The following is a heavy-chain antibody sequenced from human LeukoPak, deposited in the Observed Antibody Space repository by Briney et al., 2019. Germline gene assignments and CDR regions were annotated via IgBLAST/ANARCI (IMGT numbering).Heavy chain of an antibody. CDR1: GFTFSDYY. D-gene: IGHD5-12*01. CDR2: ISSSSSYT. Sequence: GGSLRLSCAASGFTFSDYYMSWIRQAPGKGLEWVSYISSSSSYTNYADSVKGRFTISRDNAKNSLYLQMNSLRAEDTAVYYCARTRTRKGGYSGYDPPGYGMDVWGQGTTVIVSS. CDR3: ARTRTRKGGYSGYDPPGYGMDV. V-gene: IGHV3-11*06. J-gene: IGHJ6*02.